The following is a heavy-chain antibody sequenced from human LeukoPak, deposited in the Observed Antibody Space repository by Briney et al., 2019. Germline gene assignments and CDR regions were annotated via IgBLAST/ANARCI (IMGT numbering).Heavy chain of an antibody. CDR2: INPNSGNP. D-gene: IGHD4-17*01. CDR3: ARGATVTTTFDY. Sequence: ASVKVSCKASGYTFSSYDIYWVRHATGQGLEWLGYINPNSGNPGYAQKLQGTVTMTRNTSISTAYMELSSLRSEDTAVYYCARGATVTTTFDYWGQGTLVTVSS. V-gene: IGHV1-8*01. J-gene: IGHJ4*02. CDR1: GYTFSSYD.